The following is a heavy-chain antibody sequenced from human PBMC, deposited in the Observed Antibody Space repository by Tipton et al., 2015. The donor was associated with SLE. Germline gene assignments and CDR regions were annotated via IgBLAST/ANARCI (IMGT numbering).Heavy chain of an antibody. D-gene: IGHD2-2*02. V-gene: IGHV4-61*02. CDR3: ARSHCSSPSCYSYYYMDV. Sequence: LRLSCTVSGGSISSGTYYWSWIRQPAGKGLEWIGRIYTSGSANYNPSLKSRVTISVDTSKNQFSLKLSSVTAAGTAVYYCARSHCSSPSCYSYYYMDVWGKGTTVTVSS. CDR2: IYTSGSA. J-gene: IGHJ6*03. CDR1: GGSISSGTYY.